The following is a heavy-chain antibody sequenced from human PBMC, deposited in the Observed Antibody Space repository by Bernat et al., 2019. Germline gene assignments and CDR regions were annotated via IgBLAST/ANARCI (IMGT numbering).Heavy chain of an antibody. CDR2: ISYDGSNK. V-gene: IGHV3-30*01. J-gene: IGHJ4*02. CDR3: ARDSLWLVRGCFDD. Sequence: QVQLVESGGGVVQPGRSLRLSCAASGFTFSSYAMHWVRQAPGKGLEWVAVISYDGSNKYYADSVKGRFTISRDNSKNTLYLQMNSLRAEDTAVYYCARDSLWLVRGCFDDWGQGTLVTVSS. D-gene: IGHD6-19*01. CDR1: GFTFSSYA.